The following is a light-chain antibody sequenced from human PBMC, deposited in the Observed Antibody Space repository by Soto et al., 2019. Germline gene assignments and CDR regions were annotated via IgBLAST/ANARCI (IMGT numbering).Light chain of an antibody. CDR3: SSYTTSSTLE. CDR2: DVS. CDR1: SSDVGAYKY. J-gene: IGLJ2*01. V-gene: IGLV2-14*01. Sequence: QSVLTQPASVSESPGQSITISCTGTSSDVGAYKYVSWYQQHPGKAPKLMIYDVSRRPSGVSNRLSGSKSGNTASLTISGLQAEDEADYYCSSYTTSSTLEFGGGTKLTVL.